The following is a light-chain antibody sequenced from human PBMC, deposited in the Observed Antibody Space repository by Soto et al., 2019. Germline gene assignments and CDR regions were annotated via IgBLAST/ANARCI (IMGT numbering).Light chain of an antibody. CDR2: GAS. Sequence: EIVLTQSPGTLSLSPGERATLSCRASQSVSSNYLAWYQQKPGQAPRLLIYGASTRATGIPDRFSGSGSGTDFTLTISRLEPEDFTVYHCQQYGNSPWTFGQGTKVDI. CDR3: QQYGNSPWT. CDR1: QSVSSNY. V-gene: IGKV3-20*01. J-gene: IGKJ1*01.